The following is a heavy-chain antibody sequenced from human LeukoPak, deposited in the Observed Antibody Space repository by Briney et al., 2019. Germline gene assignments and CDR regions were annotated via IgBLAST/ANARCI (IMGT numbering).Heavy chain of an antibody. D-gene: IGHD3-22*01. V-gene: IGHV2-5*01. CDR3: AHRRYYYDSSGYYTGDY. CDR1: GFSLSTSGVG. Sequence: SGPTLVNPTQTLTLTCTFSGFSLSTSGVGVGWIRQPPGKALEWLALIYWNDDKRYSPSLKSRLTITKDTSKNQVVLTMTNMDPVDTATYYCAHRRYYYDSSGYYTGDYWGQGTLVTVSS. J-gene: IGHJ4*02. CDR2: IYWNDDK.